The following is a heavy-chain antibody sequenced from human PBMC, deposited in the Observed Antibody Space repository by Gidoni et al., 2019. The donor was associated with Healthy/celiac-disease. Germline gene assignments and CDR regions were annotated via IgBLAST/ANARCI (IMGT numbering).Heavy chain of an antibody. J-gene: IGHJ4*02. V-gene: IGHV1-69*01. D-gene: IGHD2-2*01. CDR1: GGTVSRYA. CDR3: ASLRLGYCSSTSCSSPFDY. Sequence: QVQLVQSGAEVKKPGSSVKVSCKASGGTVSRYAISWVRQAPGQGLEWMGGIIPIFGTANYAQKFQGRVTITADESTSTAYMELSSLRSEDTAVYYCASLRLGYCSSTSCSSPFDYWGQGTLVTVSS. CDR2: IIPIFGTA.